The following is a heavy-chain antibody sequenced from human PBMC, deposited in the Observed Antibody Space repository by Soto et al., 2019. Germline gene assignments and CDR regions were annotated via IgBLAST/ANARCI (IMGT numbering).Heavy chain of an antibody. D-gene: IGHD4-17*01. CDR1: GFTFDDYA. J-gene: IGHJ4*02. Sequence: PGGSLRLSCAASGFTFDDYAMHWVRQAPGKGLEWVSGISWNSGSIGYADSVKGRFTISRDNAKNSLYLQMNSLRAEDTALSYCASTEDFDYWGQGTLVTVSS. V-gene: IGHV3-9*01. CDR2: ISWNSGSI. CDR3: ASTEDFDY.